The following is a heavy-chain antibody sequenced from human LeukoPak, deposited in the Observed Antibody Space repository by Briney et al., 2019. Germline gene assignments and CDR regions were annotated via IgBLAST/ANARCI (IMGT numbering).Heavy chain of an antibody. CDR3: ARAGITGTTPNDY. J-gene: IGHJ4*02. CDR1: GGSISSSNW. Sequence: PSETLSLTCAVSGGSISSSNWWSWVRQPPGKGLEWIGEIYHSGSTNYNPSLKSRVTISVDKSKNQFSLKLSSVTAADTAVYYCARAGITGTTPNDYWGQGTLVTVSS. V-gene: IGHV4-4*02. D-gene: IGHD1-7*01. CDR2: IYHSGST.